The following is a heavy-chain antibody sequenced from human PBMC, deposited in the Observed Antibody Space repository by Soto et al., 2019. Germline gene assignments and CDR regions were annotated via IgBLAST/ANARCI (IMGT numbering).Heavy chain of an antibody. CDR3: ARDGSNVETAMVSQYYYGMAV. CDR1: GDSFISYA. D-gene: IGHD5-18*01. J-gene: IGHJ6*02. Sequence: QVQLVQSGAEVRKPGSSVKVSCKVSGDSFISYAISWVRQAPGQGLEWMGGIIPIFGRGNYAQRFQGRVAMPTAESTSTVHMELSGLRSEATALYYCARDGSNVETAMVSQYYYGMAVWGQGTTVTVSS. CDR2: IIPIFGRG. V-gene: IGHV1-69*05.